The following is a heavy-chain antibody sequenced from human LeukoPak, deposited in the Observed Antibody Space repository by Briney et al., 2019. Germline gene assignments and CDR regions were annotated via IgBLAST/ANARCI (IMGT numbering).Heavy chain of an antibody. J-gene: IGHJ4*02. CDR2: MNNRGTS. V-gene: IGHV4-31*11. Sequence: SETLSLTCAVSGGSTSSGDCYWNWIRQHPGKGLEWIGYMNNRGTSNYNPSLRSRVTISVDTSNNQFSLRLSSVTAADAAVYYCTRIPTHYYGSGSYYGYFDSWGQGTLVTVSS. CDR1: GGSTSSGDCY. D-gene: IGHD3-10*01. CDR3: TRIPTHYYGSGSYYGYFDS.